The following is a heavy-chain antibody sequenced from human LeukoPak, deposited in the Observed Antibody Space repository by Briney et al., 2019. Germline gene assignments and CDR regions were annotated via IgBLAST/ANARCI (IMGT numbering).Heavy chain of an antibody. J-gene: IGHJ6*03. CDR3: ARQKGLAVAGHYYFYYYMDV. V-gene: IGHV4-34*01. D-gene: IGHD6-19*01. Sequence: SETLSLTCAVYGGSFSGYSRTWIRQPPGKGLEWIGEINHSGSTNYNPSLKSRVTISLDTSKNQFSLKLSSVTAADTAVYYCARQKGLAVAGHYYFYYYMDVWGKGTTVTVSS. CDR2: INHSGST. CDR1: GGSFSGYS.